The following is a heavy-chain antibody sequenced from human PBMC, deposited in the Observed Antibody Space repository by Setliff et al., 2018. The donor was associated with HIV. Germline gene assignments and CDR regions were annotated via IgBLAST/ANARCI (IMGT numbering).Heavy chain of an antibody. D-gene: IGHD3-22*01. J-gene: IGHJ2*01. CDR1: GGSISSYY. V-gene: IGHV4-4*08. Sequence: ASETLSLTCTVSGGSISSYYWSWIRQPPGKGLEWIGYIYTSGSTNYNPSLKSRVTISVDTSKNQFSLKLRSVTAADTAVYYCARDRLDYYDSSGYLDWYFDLWGRGTLVTVSS. CDR2: IYTSGST. CDR3: ARDRLDYYDSSGYLDWYFDL.